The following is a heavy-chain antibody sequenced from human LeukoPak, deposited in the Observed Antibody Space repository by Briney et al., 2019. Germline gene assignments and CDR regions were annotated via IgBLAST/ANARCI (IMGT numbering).Heavy chain of an antibody. D-gene: IGHD3-9*01. V-gene: IGHV3-23*01. CDR3: AEKSTILRH. CDR1: GFIFSDVA. Sequence: GGSLRLSCAASGFIFSDVAMSWVRQAPGKGLEWVAAISGSSDRIYYADSLKGRFTISRDNSKNTLSLEMNSLRVEDTAVYYCAEKSTILRHWGQGVPVTVSS. J-gene: IGHJ4*02. CDR2: ISGSSDRI.